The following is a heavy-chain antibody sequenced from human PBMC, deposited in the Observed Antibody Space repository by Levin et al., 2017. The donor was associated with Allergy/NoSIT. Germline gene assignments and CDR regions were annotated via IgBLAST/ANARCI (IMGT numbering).Heavy chain of an antibody. D-gene: IGHD3-22*01. Sequence: GGSLRLSCAASGFSFSTYGMQWVRQAPGKGLEWVAVISYDGNDEYYADSVKGRFTISRDNSRNILYLQMDSLRSEDTAVYYCAKGHYYDTRGSYSYLEYWGQGTRVTVSS. CDR3: AKGHYYDTRGSYSYLEY. CDR1: GFSFSTYG. J-gene: IGHJ4*02. V-gene: IGHV3-30*18. CDR2: ISYDGNDE.